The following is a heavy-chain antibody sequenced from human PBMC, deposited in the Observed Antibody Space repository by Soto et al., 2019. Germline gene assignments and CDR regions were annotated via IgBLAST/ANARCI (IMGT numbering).Heavy chain of an antibody. V-gene: IGHV3-30*18. CDR1: GFPFSDYA. Sequence: QVQLVESGGGVVQPGRSLRLSCAASGFPFSDYAMHWVRQAPGKGLEWVAVISFDGSNTYYADSVKGRFTVSRDNSKHTLSLQMNSLRSDDTALYYCGKALRGGCDYWGQGALVTVSS. CDR3: GKALRGGCDY. D-gene: IGHD3-10*01. J-gene: IGHJ4*02. CDR2: ISFDGSNT.